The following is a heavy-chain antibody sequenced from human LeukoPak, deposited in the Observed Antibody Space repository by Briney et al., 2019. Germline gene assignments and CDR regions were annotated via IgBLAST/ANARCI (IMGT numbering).Heavy chain of an antibody. CDR2: IYYSGST. CDR1: GGSISSGGYY. D-gene: IGHD3-10*01. V-gene: IGHV4-31*03. CDR3: ARENPSMVRGVTHNCFDP. Sequence: PSETLSLTCTVSGGSISSGGYYWSWIRQHPGKGLEWIGYIYYSGSTYYNPSLKSRVTISVDTSKNQFSLKLSSVTAADTAVYYCARENPSMVRGVTHNCFDPWGQGTLVTVSS. J-gene: IGHJ5*02.